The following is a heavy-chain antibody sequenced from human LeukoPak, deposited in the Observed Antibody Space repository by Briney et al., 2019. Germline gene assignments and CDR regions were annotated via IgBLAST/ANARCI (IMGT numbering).Heavy chain of an antibody. D-gene: IGHD2-2*01. J-gene: IGHJ4*02. CDR3: AKGGRCSSTSCYPFDY. Sequence: GGSLRLSCAASGFTFSSYAMSWVRQAPGKGLEWVAFIRYDGSNKYYADSVKGRFTISRDNSKNTLYLQMNSLRAEDTAVYYCAKGGRCSSTSCYPFDYWGQGTLVTVSS. CDR1: GFTFSSYA. V-gene: IGHV3-30*02. CDR2: IRYDGSNK.